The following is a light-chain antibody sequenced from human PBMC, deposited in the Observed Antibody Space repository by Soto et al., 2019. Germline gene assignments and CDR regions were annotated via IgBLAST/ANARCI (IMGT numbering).Light chain of an antibody. V-gene: IGLV7-46*01. J-gene: IGLJ2*01. CDR3: LPAYGGAYVV. Sequence: QAVVTQEPSLTVSPGGTVTLTCGSSTGAVTSGHSPYWFQQKPGQAPRTLIYDTHNKHSYTPARFSGSVLGGKATLTLSGAQPEDEADYYCLPAYGGAYVVFGGGTKLTVL. CDR2: DTH. CDR1: TGAVTSGHS.